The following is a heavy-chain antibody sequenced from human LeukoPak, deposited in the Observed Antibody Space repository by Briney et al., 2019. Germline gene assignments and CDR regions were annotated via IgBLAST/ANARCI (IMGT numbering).Heavy chain of an antibody. D-gene: IGHD4-23*01. J-gene: IGHJ4*02. V-gene: IGHV3-74*01. CDR2: IKSDGSST. Sequence: GGSLRLSCAASGFTFSSYWMHWVRQAPGKGLVWVSRIKSDGSSTNYADSVKGRFTISRDNAKNTLYLQMNSLRAEDTAVYYCARAVGNSEDFDYWGQGTLVSVSS. CDR1: GFTFSSYW. CDR3: ARAVGNSEDFDY.